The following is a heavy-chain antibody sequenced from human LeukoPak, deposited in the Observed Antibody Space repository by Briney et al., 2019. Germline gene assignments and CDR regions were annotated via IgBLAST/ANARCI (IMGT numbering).Heavy chain of an antibody. CDR3: AKEGTYYDFWSGYSLDY. J-gene: IGHJ4*02. Sequence: QPGRSLRLSCAASGFTFSSCGMHWVRQAPGKGLEWVAVISYDGSNKYYADSVKGRFTISRDNSKNTLYLQMNSLRAEDMAVYYCAKEGTYYDFWSGYSLDYWGQGTLVTVSS. V-gene: IGHV3-30*18. D-gene: IGHD3-3*01. CDR1: GFTFSSCG. CDR2: ISYDGSNK.